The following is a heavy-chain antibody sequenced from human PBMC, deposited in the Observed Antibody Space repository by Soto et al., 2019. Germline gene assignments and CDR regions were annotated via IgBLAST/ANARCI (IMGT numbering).Heavy chain of an antibody. CDR1: GGSISSSSYY. D-gene: IGHD2-2*02. Sequence: QLQLQESGPGLVKPSDTLSLTCTVSGGSISSSSYYWGWIRQPPGQGLEWIGSIYYSGSTYYNPSLKSRVTISVDTSKNQFSLKLSSVTAADTAVYYCAGIPAAIGVGWFDPWGQGTLVTVSS. CDR3: AGIPAAIGVGWFDP. CDR2: IYYSGST. J-gene: IGHJ5*02. V-gene: IGHV4-39*01.